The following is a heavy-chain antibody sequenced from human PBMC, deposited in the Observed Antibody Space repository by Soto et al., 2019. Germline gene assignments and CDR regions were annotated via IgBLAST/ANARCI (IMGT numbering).Heavy chain of an antibody. V-gene: IGHV4-4*02. CDR3: VRNGYYSLDV. Sequence: QMQLQESGPGLVRPSGTLSLTCAVSGDSIIGTGWWSWVRQSPGKGLDWIGEVYHSGATNYNPSLKSRVTISVDTSRNQFSLNLGSVTAADTAVYYCVRNGYYSLDVWGQGTTVTVSS. J-gene: IGHJ6*02. CDR1: GDSIIGTGW. CDR2: VYHSGAT. D-gene: IGHD3-22*01.